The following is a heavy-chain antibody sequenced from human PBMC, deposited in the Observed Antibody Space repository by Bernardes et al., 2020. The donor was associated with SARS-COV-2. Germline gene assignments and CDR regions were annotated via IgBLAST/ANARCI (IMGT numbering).Heavy chain of an antibody. V-gene: IGHV3-23*01. CDR3: ARIDDVTGRDY. J-gene: IGHJ4*02. D-gene: IGHD3-9*01. CDR1: GFTLDTFA. Sequence: GGSLRLSCAASGFTLDTFAMSWVRQVPGKGLEWVSGVSGSGDTYYADSVKGRFTISRDNTKNILFLQMDSLRAEDTAVYYCARIDDVTGRDYWGQGTLVTVSS. CDR2: VSGSGDT.